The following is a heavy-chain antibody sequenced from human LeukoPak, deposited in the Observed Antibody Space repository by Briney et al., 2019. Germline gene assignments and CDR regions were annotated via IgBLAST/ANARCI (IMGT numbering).Heavy chain of an antibody. Sequence: GGSLRLSRAASGCSYSSFAMIRVRKGSGKGLKSDSAISAGAGSTYYADSVKGRFTISRDNSKNTLYLQMNSLRAEDTAVYYCAKRRSSGYHHDAFDIWGQGTMVTVSS. CDR3: AKRRSSGYHHDAFDI. CDR2: ISAGAGST. V-gene: IGHV3-23*01. J-gene: IGHJ3*02. D-gene: IGHD3-22*01. CDR1: GCSYSSFA.